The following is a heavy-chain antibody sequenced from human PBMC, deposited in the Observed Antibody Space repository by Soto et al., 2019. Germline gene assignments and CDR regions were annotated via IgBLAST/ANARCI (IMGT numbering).Heavy chain of an antibody. Sequence: TSETLSLTCTVSGGSISSGGYYWSWIRQHPGKGLEWIGYIYYSGSTYYNPSLKSRVTISVDTSKNQFSLKLSSVTAADTAVYYCARQGSSGSGFDPWGQGTLVTVSS. V-gene: IGHV4-31*03. CDR2: IYYSGST. D-gene: IGHD6-6*01. CDR3: ARQGSSGSGFDP. CDR1: GGSISSGGYY. J-gene: IGHJ5*02.